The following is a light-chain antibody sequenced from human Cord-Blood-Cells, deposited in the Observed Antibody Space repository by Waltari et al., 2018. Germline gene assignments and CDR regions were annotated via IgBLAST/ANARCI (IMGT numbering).Light chain of an antibody. CDR3: QQSYSTPYT. V-gene: IGKV1-39*01. CDR2: SAS. J-gene: IGKJ2*01. Sequence: DIQMTQSPSSLSASVGDRGTITCRASKSISSYLNWSQQKQGKAPKLLIYSASRLQSGVPSRFSGSGSGTDFTLTISSLQPEDFATYYCQQSYSTPYTFGQGTKLEIK. CDR1: KSISSY.